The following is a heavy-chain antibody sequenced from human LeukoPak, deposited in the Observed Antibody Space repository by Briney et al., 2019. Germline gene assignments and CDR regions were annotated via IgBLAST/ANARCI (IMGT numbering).Heavy chain of an antibody. J-gene: IGHJ3*02. CDR1: GYTFTSYA. CDR3: GRETPVVVVPAATSDAFDI. Sequence: AASVEVSCKASGYTFTSYAMNWVRQAPGQGLEWMGWINTNTGNPTYAQGFTGRFVFSLDTSVSTAYLQISSLKAEDTAVYYCGRETPVVVVPAATSDAFDIWGQGTMVTVSS. CDR2: INTNTGNP. D-gene: IGHD2-2*01. V-gene: IGHV7-4-1*02.